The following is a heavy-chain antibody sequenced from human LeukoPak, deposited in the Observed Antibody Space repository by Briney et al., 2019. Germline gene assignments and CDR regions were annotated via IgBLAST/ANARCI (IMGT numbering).Heavy chain of an antibody. CDR1: GFTFTSSA. D-gene: IGHD3-22*01. Sequence: ASVKVSCKASGFTFTSSAVQRVRQARGQRLEWIGWIVVGSGNTNYAQKFQERVTITRDMSTSTAYMELSSLRSEDTAVYYCAAAYYYDSSGYYYTEFWGQGTLVTVSS. J-gene: IGHJ4*02. CDR3: AAAYYYDSSGYYYTEF. CDR2: IVVGSGNT. V-gene: IGHV1-58*01.